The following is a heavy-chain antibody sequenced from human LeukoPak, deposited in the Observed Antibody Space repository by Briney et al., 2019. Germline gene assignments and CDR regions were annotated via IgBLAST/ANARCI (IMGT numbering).Heavy chain of an antibody. CDR3: ARGLRQLVPYYYYVMDV. CDR2: MNPNSGNT. D-gene: IGHD6-6*01. J-gene: IGHJ6*02. CDR1: GYTFTSYD. Sequence: ASVKVSCKASGYTFTSYDINWVRQATGQGLEWMGWMNPNSGNTGYVQKFQGRVTMTRNTSISTAYMELSSLRSEDTAVYYCARGLRQLVPYYYYVMDVWGQGTTVTVSS. V-gene: IGHV1-8*01.